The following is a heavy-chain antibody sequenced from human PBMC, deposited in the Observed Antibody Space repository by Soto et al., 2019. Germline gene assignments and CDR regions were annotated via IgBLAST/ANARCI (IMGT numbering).Heavy chain of an antibody. J-gene: IGHJ5*02. D-gene: IGHD3-9*01. CDR3: ARVPPYYDILTGSLGAFDP. V-gene: IGHV4-59*01. CDR2: IYYSGST. CDR1: GGSISSYY. Sequence: SETLSLTCTVSGGSISSYYWSWIRQPPGKGLEWIGYIYYSGSTNYNPSLKSRVTISVDTSKNQFSLKLSSVTAADTAVYYCARVPPYYDILTGSLGAFDPWGQGTLVTVSS.